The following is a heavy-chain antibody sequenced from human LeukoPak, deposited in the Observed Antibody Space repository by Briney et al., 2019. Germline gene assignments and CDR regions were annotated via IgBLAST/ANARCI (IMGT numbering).Heavy chain of an antibody. V-gene: IGHV4-4*07. CDR3: ARDHAGITGTTDYYYYMDV. CDR1: GGSISSYY. CDR2: VYSTGST. J-gene: IGHJ6*03. D-gene: IGHD1-7*01. Sequence: SETLSLTCTVSGGSISSYYWSWIRQPAGKGLEWIGRVYSTGSTNYNPSLKSRVTISVDTSKNQFSLKLSSVTAADTAVYYCARDHAGITGTTDYYYYMDVWGKGTTVTVSS.